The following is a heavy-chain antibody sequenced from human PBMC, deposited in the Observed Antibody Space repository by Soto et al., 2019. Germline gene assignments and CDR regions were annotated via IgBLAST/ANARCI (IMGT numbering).Heavy chain of an antibody. D-gene: IGHD2-15*01. V-gene: IGHV1-18*01. J-gene: IGHJ6*02. CDR1: GYIFVNYG. CDR2: ISPYSGNT. CDR3: AMRDKSVTPTPPDV. Sequence: QVQLVQSGDEVRKPGSSVKVSCKASGYIFVNYGIAGVRQAPGPGLEWMGWISPYSGNTHYASKVQGRLTMTTDTSKSTAYMDLGRMTADDPAVYYCAMRDKSVTPTPPDVWGPGTTVTVYS.